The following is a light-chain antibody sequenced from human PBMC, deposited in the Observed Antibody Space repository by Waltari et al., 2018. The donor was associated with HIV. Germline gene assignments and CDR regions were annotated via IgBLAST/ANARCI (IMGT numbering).Light chain of an antibody. CDR1: SSNIGTNS. CDR2: NNK. Sequence: QSTLTQPPSASGTPGQRITVSCSGSSSNIGTNSVNWYQQLPRTAPKLILDNNKQRPSGGPDRFSGAKSGTSASLAITGLQSEDEADYYCAVWDDSLNVWLFGGGTKLTVL. CDR3: AVWDDSLNVWL. J-gene: IGLJ3*02. V-gene: IGLV1-44*01.